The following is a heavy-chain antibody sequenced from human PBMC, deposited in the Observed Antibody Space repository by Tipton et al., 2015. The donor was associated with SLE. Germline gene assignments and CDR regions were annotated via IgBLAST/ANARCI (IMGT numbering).Heavy chain of an antibody. CDR2: IYSGGSTT. CDR3: AKGARSYYFYMDV. Sequence: SLRLSCAASGFTFSSYAMTWVRQAPGKGLEWVSIIYSGGSTTYYADSVKGRFTISRDNSKNTLYLQMNSLRAEDTAVYYCAKGARSYYFYMDVWGKGTTVTVSS. V-gene: IGHV3-23*03. CDR1: GFTFSSYA. J-gene: IGHJ6*03.